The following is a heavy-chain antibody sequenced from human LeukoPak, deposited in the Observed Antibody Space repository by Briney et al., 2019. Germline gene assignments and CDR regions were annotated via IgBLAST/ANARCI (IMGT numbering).Heavy chain of an antibody. CDR2: ISGSGGST. CDR1: GFTFSSYA. CDR3: AKGFRSGWYLDYFDY. V-gene: IGHV3-23*01. J-gene: IGHJ4*02. D-gene: IGHD6-19*01. Sequence: GGSLRLSCAASGFTFSSYAMSWVRQAPGKGLEWVSAISGSGGSTYYADSVKGRFTISRDNSKNTLYLQMNSLRAEDTAVYCCAKGFRSGWYLDYFDYWGQGTLVTVSS.